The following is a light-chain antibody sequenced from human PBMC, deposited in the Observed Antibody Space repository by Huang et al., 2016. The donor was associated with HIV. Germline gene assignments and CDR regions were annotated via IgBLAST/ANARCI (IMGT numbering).Light chain of an antibody. Sequence: EIVLTQSPGTLSLSPGERATLACRASQSLSSSYLAWYQQKPGQAPRLLIYGASSRATGIPGRFSASGSGTDFSLTILRLEPEDFAVYYCQHYGSSPTWTFGQGTKVEFK. CDR2: GAS. CDR1: QSLSSSY. CDR3: QHYGSSPTWT. J-gene: IGKJ1*01. V-gene: IGKV3-20*01.